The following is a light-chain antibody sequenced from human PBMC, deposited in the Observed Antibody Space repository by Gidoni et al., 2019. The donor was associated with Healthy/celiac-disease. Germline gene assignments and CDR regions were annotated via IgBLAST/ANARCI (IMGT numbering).Light chain of an antibody. Sequence: QSALTQPPSASGSPGQSVTVSCTGTSSDLGTYNHVSWYQHHPGKAPKLMIYEVSKRPSGVPDRFSGSKSGNTASLTVSGLQAEDEADYYCSSYGGNNNLVFGGGTKLTVL. V-gene: IGLV2-8*01. CDR3: SSYGGNNNLV. CDR2: EVS. CDR1: SSDLGTYNH. J-gene: IGLJ3*02.